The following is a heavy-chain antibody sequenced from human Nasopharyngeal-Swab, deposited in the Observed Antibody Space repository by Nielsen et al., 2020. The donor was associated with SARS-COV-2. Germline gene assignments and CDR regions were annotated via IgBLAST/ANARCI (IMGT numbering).Heavy chain of an antibody. J-gene: IGHJ6*03. Sequence: GGSLRLSCAASGFTFSSYCIHWVRQAPGKGLEWVAFIRYDGFNQHYADSVKGRFTISRDSFKNTLYLQLNSLRAEDTAVYYCAKDHKMDSGGGVGYMDVWGKGTTVTVSS. V-gene: IGHV3-30*02. CDR1: GFTFSSYC. CDR2: IRYDGFNQ. D-gene: IGHD3-16*01. CDR3: AKDHKMDSGGGVGYMDV.